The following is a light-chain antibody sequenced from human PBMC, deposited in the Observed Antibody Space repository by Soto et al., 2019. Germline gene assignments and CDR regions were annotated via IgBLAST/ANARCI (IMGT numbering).Light chain of an antibody. CDR3: SSYTTSSTYV. Sequence: QSALTQPPSVSRSPGQSVAISCTGTSNDVGYYNRVSWYQQPPGTAPKLMIYDVSNRPSGIPDRFSGSKSGNAASLTISGLQAEDEADYYCSSYTTSSTYVFGTGTKVTVL. CDR1: SNDVGYYNR. J-gene: IGLJ1*01. V-gene: IGLV2-18*02. CDR2: DVS.